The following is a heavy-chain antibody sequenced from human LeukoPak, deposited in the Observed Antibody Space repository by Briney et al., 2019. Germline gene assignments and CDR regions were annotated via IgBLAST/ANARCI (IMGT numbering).Heavy chain of an antibody. V-gene: IGHV4-4*07. CDR3: ARDVYYYDSSGYYPDY. Sequence: KPPETLSLTCTVSGGSISSYYWSWIRQPAGKGLEWIGRIYTSGSTNYNPSLKSRVTMSVDTSKNQFSLKLSSVTAADTAVYYCARDVYYYDSSGYYPDYWGQGTLVTVSS. CDR2: IYTSGST. CDR1: GGSISSYY. J-gene: IGHJ4*02. D-gene: IGHD3-22*01.